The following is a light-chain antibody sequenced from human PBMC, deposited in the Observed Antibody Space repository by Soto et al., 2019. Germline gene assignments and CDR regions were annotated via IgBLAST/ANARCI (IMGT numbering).Light chain of an antibody. CDR1: QSVDIN. Sequence: EIVLTQSPATLSVSPGERVTLSCRASQSVDINLAWYQQKPGQAPRLLIYGASTRATDMPGRFSGRGAGAEFTLTISSLQPEDFAVYYCEQYNNWFSITFGQGTRLEIK. CDR3: EQYNNWFSIT. V-gene: IGKV3-15*01. CDR2: GAS. J-gene: IGKJ5*01.